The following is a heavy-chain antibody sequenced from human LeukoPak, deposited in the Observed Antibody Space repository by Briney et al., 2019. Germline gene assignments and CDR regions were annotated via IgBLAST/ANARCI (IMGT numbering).Heavy chain of an antibody. Sequence: SETLSLTCAVYGGSFSGYYWSWIRQPPGKGLERIREINHSGSTNYNPSLKSRVTISVDTSKNQFSLKLSSVTAADTAVYYCARGSHDYGDPRSFDYWGQGTLVTVSS. J-gene: IGHJ4*02. CDR3: ARGSHDYGDPRSFDY. D-gene: IGHD4-17*01. CDR2: INHSGST. V-gene: IGHV4-34*01. CDR1: GGSFSGYY.